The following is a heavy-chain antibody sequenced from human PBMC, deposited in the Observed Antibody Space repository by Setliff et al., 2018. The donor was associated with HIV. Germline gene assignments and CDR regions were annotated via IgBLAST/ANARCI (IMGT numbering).Heavy chain of an antibody. CDR1: GFTFTNYA. D-gene: IGHD6-13*01. J-gene: IGHJ4*02. Sequence: GGSLRLSCAASGFTFTNYAMHWVRQAPGKGLEWVASIWYDERHKYYANSVKGRFTISRDNPKRTLYLQIDSLRSEDTAVYYCASRTPGGVGSSWFDYWGQGTLVTVSS. CDR2: IWYDERHK. CDR3: ASRTPGGVGSSWFDY. V-gene: IGHV3-30*04.